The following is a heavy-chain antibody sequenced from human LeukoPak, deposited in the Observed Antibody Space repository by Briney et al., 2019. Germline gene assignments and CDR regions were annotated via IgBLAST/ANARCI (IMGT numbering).Heavy chain of an antibody. CDR3: ARDLFCTNGVCYGDAFDI. D-gene: IGHD2-8*01. J-gene: IGHJ3*02. Sequence: LSLTCTVSGGSISSYYMSWIRQAPGKGLEWVSYISSASSYTNSADSVKGRFTISRDNAKSSLYLQMNSLRAEDTAVYYCARDLFCTNGVCYGDAFDIWGQGTMVTVSS. CDR1: GGSISSYY. CDR2: ISSASSYT. V-gene: IGHV3-11*06.